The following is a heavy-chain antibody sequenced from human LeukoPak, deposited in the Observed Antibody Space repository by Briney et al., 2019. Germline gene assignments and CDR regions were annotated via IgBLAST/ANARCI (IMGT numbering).Heavy chain of an antibody. CDR3: ARLLEGVAGTWGY. CDR2: IYPGDSDT. Sequence: GESLKISCKGSGYSFSTYWIAWVRQVPGKGLEWMGIIYPGDSDTRYGPSFQGQVTISADKSISTAYLQWSSLKASDTAMYYCARLLEGVAGTWGYWGQGTLVTVSS. V-gene: IGHV5-51*01. J-gene: IGHJ4*02. CDR1: GYSFSTYW. D-gene: IGHD6-19*01.